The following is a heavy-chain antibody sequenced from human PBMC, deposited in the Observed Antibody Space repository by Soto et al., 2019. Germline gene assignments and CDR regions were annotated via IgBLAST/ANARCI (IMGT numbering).Heavy chain of an antibody. V-gene: IGHV3-23*01. Sequence: GVLSRNSSASGFSRSSNAMSRVGQAPGKGLDRVSVISGSGYPKFYADSVKGRSTISRENSKSTLYLQMNSLGEEETAVYYCAKDHGFVRDSVGAFDVWGQGSMVTVS. D-gene: IGHD2-21*01. CDR2: ISGSGYPK. CDR3: AKDHGFVRDSVGAFDV. J-gene: IGHJ3*01. CDR1: GFSRSSNA.